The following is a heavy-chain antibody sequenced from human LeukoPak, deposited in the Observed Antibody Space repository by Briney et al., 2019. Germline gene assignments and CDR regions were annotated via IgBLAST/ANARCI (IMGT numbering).Heavy chain of an antibody. V-gene: IGHV1-2*02. CDR1: GYTFTDYY. CDR3: ARGRAQLLWFGESDY. J-gene: IGHJ4*02. D-gene: IGHD3-10*01. CDR2: VNLNSGGT. Sequence: RASVKVSCKASGYTFTDYYMYWVRQAPGQGPEWMGWVNLNSGGTQYVQKFRGRVTMTRDTSISTAYMELCSLRSEDTAVYYCARGRAQLLWFGESDYWGQGTLVTVSS.